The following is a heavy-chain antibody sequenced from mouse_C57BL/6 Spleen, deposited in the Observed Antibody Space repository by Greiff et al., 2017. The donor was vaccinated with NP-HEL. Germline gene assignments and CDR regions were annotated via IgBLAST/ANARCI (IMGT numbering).Heavy chain of an antibody. J-gene: IGHJ3*01. CDR3: ASRDYDYDGAWFAY. D-gene: IGHD2-4*01. Sequence: VQLQQSGPELVKPGASVKIPCKASGYTFTDYNMDWVKQSHGKSLEWIGDINPNNGGTIYNQKFKGKATLTVDKSSSTAYMELRSLTSEDTAVYYCASRDYDYDGAWFAYWGQGTLVTVSA. CDR2: INPNNGGT. CDR1: GYTFTDYN. V-gene: IGHV1-18*01.